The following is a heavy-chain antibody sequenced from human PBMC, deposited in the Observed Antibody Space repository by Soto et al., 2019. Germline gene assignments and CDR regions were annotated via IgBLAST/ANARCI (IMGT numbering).Heavy chain of an antibody. CDR1: GDSVSTGSAT. D-gene: IGHD6-13*01. CDR2: TYYRSKWYY. CDR3: VRLVGNSWLDY. J-gene: IGHJ4*02. V-gene: IGHV6-1*01. Sequence: SQTLSLTCDISGDSVSTGSATWNWIGQSPSRGLEWLGRTYYRSKWYYDYAVSVRSRISINPDTSKHQFSLQLNSVTPEDTAVYYCVRLVGNSWLDYWGPGTLVTVSS.